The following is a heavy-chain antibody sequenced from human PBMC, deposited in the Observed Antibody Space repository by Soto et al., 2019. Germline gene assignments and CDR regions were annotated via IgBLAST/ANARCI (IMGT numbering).Heavy chain of an antibody. J-gene: IGHJ6*02. V-gene: IGHV1-69*13. CDR3: ARPIAAAAPSPYYYGMDV. CDR2: IIPIFGTA. Sequence: SVKVSCKASVGTFSSYAISWVRQAPGQGLEWMGGIIPIFGTANYAQKFQGRVTITADESTSTAYMELSSLRSEDTAVYYCARPIAAAAPSPYYYGMDVWGQGTTVTVSS. D-gene: IGHD6-13*01. CDR1: VGTFSSYA.